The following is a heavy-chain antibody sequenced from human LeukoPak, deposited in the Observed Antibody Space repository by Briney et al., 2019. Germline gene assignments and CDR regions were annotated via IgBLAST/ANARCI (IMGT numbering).Heavy chain of an antibody. CDR2: ISGSNSYI. V-gene: IGHV3-21*01. Sequence: GGSLRHSCAASGFTFISYILHWIRPAPGKGLEWVSSISGSNSYIFYADSVKGRFTVSRDNAKDSLYLQMNSLRAEDTAVYYCARALTTLTYEGYWGQGTLVTVSS. CDR3: ARALTTLTYEGY. D-gene: IGHD1-1*01. J-gene: IGHJ4*02. CDR1: GFTFISYI.